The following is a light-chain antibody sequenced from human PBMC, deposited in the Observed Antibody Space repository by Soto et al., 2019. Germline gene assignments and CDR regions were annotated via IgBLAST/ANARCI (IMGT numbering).Light chain of an antibody. V-gene: IGLV2-14*01. Sequence: QSALTQAASVSGSPGQSISISCTGTSSDVGGYNYVSWHQQHPGKAPKLIIYDVYNRHSGVSDRFSGSKSGNTASLTISGLQADDEADYYCRSYTSSNTWVFGGGTKLTVL. CDR1: SSDVGGYNY. J-gene: IGLJ3*02. CDR3: RSYTSSNTWV. CDR2: DVY.